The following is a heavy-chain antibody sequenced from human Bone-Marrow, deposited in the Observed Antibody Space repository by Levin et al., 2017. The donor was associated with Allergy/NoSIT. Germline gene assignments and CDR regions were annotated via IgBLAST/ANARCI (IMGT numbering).Heavy chain of an antibody. CDR2: IYRGGST. CDR1: GFTVSENY. V-gene: IGHV3-66*02. D-gene: IGHD3-16*01. J-gene: IGHJ4*02. Sequence: GGSLRLSCAASGFTVSENYMSWVRQAPGKGLEWVSVIYRGGSTYYAESVKGRFSVSRDNSKNAVYLQMDSLRVEDTAMYYCARDWGSDNYYDFWGQGTLVTVSS. CDR3: ARDWGSDNYYDF.